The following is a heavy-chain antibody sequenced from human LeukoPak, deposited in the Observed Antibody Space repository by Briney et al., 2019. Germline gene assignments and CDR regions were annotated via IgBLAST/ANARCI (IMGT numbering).Heavy chain of an antibody. CDR1: GFTVSSNY. CDR2: IYSGGST. V-gene: IGHV3-66*02. D-gene: IGHD5-18*01. J-gene: IGHJ4*02. Sequence: GGSLRLSCAASGFTVSSNYMSWVRQAPGKGLEWVSVIYSGGSTDYADSVKGRFTISRDNSKNTLYLQMNSLRAEDTAVYYCARGLIQLWLDYWGQGTLVTVSS. CDR3: ARGLIQLWLDY.